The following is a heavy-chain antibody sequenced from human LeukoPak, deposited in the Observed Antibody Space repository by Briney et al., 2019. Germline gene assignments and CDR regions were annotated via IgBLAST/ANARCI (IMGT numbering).Heavy chain of an antibody. CDR2: IAATSGST. CDR3: AKAAYGDYVNWFDP. J-gene: IGHJ5*02. CDR1: GFTFSSYG. D-gene: IGHD4-17*01. V-gene: IGHV3-23*01. Sequence: GGSLRLSCAASGFTFSSYGMHWVRQAPGKGLEWVSSIAATSGSTFYADSVKGRFTISRDNSKNTLYLQMNSLRAEDTALYYCAKAAYGDYVNWFDPWGQGTLVIVSS.